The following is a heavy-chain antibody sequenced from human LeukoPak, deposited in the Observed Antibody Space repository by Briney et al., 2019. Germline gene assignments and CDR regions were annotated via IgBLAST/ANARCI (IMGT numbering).Heavy chain of an antibody. CDR2: IHYSGST. CDR1: GASISSHY. CDR3: ARLRVAVAGFDY. J-gene: IGHJ4*02. V-gene: IGHV4-59*08. D-gene: IGHD6-19*01. Sequence: PSETLSLTCSVSGASISSHYWSWIRQPPGKGLEWIGYIHYSGSTNYNPSLKSRVTMSEDTSKNQFSLKLSSVTAADTAVYYCARLRVAVAGFDYWGQGTQVTVSS.